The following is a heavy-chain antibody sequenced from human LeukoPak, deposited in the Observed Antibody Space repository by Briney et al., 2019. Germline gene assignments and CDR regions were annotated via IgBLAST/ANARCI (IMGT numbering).Heavy chain of an antibody. CDR3: ARGRVDSGYYFGSYYFDY. D-gene: IGHD3-22*01. Sequence: ASVKVSCKASGYTFTSYGISWVRQAPGQGLEWMGWISAYNGNTNYAQKLQGRVTITRNTSISTAYMELSSLRSEDTAVYYCARGRVDSGYYFGSYYFDYWGQGTLVTVSS. V-gene: IGHV1-18*01. CDR2: ISAYNGNT. J-gene: IGHJ4*02. CDR1: GYTFTSYG.